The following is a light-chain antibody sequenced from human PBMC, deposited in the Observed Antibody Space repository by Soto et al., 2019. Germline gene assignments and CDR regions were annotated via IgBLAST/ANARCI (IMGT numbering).Light chain of an antibody. CDR1: SGHSSYA. CDR2: LNSDGSH. V-gene: IGLV4-69*01. CDR3: QTWGTGFWV. Sequence: QPVLTQSPSASASLGASVKLTCTLSSGHSSYAIACHQQQPEKGPRYLMKLNSDGSHSKGDGIPDRFSGSSSGAERYLTISSLQSEDEADYYCQTWGTGFWVFGGGTKLTVL. J-gene: IGLJ3*02.